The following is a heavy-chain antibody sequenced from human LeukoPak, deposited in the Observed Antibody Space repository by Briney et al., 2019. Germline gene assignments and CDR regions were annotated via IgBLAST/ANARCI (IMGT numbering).Heavy chain of an antibody. CDR1: GYTFTGYY. Sequence: ASVKVSCKASGYTFTGYYMNWVRQAPGQGLEWLGWINPNSGGTNYAQKFQGKVTLTRDTSITTAYMEVSSLRSDDTAVYYCARDWNHGSGSYSGWFDPWGQGTLVTVSS. CDR3: ARDWNHGSGSYSGWFDP. CDR2: INPNSGGT. D-gene: IGHD3-10*01. V-gene: IGHV1-2*02. J-gene: IGHJ5*02.